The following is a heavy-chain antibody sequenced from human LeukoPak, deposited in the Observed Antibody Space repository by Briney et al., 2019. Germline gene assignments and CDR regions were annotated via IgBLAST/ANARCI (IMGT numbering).Heavy chain of an antibody. J-gene: IGHJ5*02. CDR1: GGTFTSNG. Sequence: ASVKVSCRASGGTFTSNGISWVRQAPGQGREWMGGIIPMFGTTKYAQKFRGRVTITADESTSSVNMELSSLRSDDTAVYFCARDREEMDVLTGYYPHNWFDRWGQGTLVTVSS. V-gene: IGHV1-69*01. D-gene: IGHD3-9*01. CDR2: IIPMFGTT. CDR3: ARDREEMDVLTGYYPHNWFDR.